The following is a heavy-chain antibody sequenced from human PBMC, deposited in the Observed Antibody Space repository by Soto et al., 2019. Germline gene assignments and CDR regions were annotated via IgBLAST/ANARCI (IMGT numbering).Heavy chain of an antibody. Sequence: GGSLRLSCAASGFTFSSYAMSWVRQAPGKGLEWVSAISGSGGSTYYADSVKGRFTISRDNSKNTLYLQMNSLRAEDTAVYYCAKDVRGYGDYVYFSDYWGQGTLVTVSS. CDR3: AKDVRGYGDYVYFSDY. CDR1: GFTFSSYA. V-gene: IGHV3-23*01. D-gene: IGHD4-17*01. CDR2: ISGSGGST. J-gene: IGHJ4*02.